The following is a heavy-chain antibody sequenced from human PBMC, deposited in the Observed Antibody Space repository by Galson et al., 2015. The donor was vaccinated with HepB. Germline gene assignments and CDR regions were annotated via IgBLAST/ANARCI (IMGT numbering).Heavy chain of an antibody. CDR3: ARDDRSTSCCSAQLGY. Sequence: SLRLSCAASGFTFRTYTMHWVRQAPGKGLEWVAVMSYDGNNKYYAGSVKGRFTISSDNSKNTLSLQMNSLRAEDTAVYYCARDDRSTSCCSAQLGYWGQGTLVTVSS. V-gene: IGHV3-30-3*01. J-gene: IGHJ4*02. CDR2: MSYDGNNK. CDR1: GFTFRTYT. D-gene: IGHD2-2*01.